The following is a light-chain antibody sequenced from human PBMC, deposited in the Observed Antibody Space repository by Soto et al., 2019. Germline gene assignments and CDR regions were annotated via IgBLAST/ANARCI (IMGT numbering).Light chain of an antibody. CDR3: ASWDDSLSGWV. J-gene: IGLJ3*02. Sequence: QSVLTQPPSASGTPGQRVSISCSGSSSNIGSDFVNWYQQLPGTAPKLLIYNNNQRPSGVPDRFSGSTSGTSASLAISGRRSEDEAADYCASWDDSLSGWVVGGGTKLTV. V-gene: IGLV1-47*02. CDR2: NNN. CDR1: SSNIGSDF.